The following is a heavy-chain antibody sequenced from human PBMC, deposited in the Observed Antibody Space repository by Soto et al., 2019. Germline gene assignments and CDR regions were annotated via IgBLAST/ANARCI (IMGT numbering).Heavy chain of an antibody. D-gene: IGHD3-3*01. Sequence: SETLSLTCTVSGGSSSSSSYYWGWIRQPPGKGLEWIGSIYYSGSTYYNPSLKSRVTISVYTSKNQFSLKLISVTAADTAVYYCASKRFLEWLLYTGYYFAYWGQGTLVTVSS. J-gene: IGHJ4*02. V-gene: IGHV4-39*01. CDR3: ASKRFLEWLLYTGYYFAY. CDR2: IYYSGST. CDR1: GGSSSSSSYY.